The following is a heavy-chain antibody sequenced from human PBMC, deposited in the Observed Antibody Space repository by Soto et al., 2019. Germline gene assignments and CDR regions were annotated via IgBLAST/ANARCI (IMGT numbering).Heavy chain of an antibody. D-gene: IGHD3-3*01. CDR1: GFTFSSYA. CDR2: ISSNGGST. J-gene: IGHJ6*03. V-gene: IGHV3-64*01. Sequence: GGSLRLSCAASGFTFSSYAMHWVRQAPGKGLEYVSAISSNGGSTYYANSVKGRFTISRDNSKNTLYLQMGSLRAEDMAVYYCAKSPLLRFLEWLGHYYYMDVWGKGTTVTVSS. CDR3: AKSPLLRFLEWLGHYYYMDV.